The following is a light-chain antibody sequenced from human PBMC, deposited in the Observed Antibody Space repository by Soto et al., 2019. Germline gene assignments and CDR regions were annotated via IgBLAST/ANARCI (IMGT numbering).Light chain of an antibody. CDR3: QQRSSWLT. CDR1: QSVSSY. CDR2: DAS. J-gene: IGKJ4*01. Sequence: IVLTQSPATLSLSPGERATLSCRASQSVSSYLAWYQQKPGQAPRLLIYDASKMATGVPARFSGSGSGTDFTLTISSLELEDFAVYYCQQRSSWLTFGGGTKVE. V-gene: IGKV3-11*01.